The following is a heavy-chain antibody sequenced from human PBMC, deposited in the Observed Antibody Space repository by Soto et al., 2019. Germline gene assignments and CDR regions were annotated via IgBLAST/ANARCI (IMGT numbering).Heavy chain of an antibody. CDR2: IYTSGGT. V-gene: IGHV4-4*07. J-gene: IGHJ6*02. D-gene: IGHD2-2*01. Sequence: QMQLQESGPGLVKPSETLSLTCTVSGGSMSSYYWSWIRQPAGKGLEWIGRIYTSGGTNFNPSLKSRLTMSVDTSKDQFSLKLSSVTATDTAVYYCARDYVTYQGNYYYYGMDVWGQGTTVTVSS. CDR3: ARDYVTYQGNYYYYGMDV. CDR1: GGSMSSYY.